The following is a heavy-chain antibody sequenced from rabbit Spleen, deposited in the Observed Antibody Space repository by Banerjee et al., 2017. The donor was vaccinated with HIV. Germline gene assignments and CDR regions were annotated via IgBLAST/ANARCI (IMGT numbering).Heavy chain of an antibody. J-gene: IGHJ4*01. D-gene: IGHD4-1*01. CDR1: GFSFSDRDV. CDR3: ARDLAGAIGWNFYL. V-gene: IGHV1S45*01. Sequence: QEELEESGGGLVKPEGSLTLTCKASGFSFSDRDVMCWVRQAPGKGLEWIACINTATGKPVYATWAKGRFTISTTPSTTVTLQMTSLTAADTAKYFCARDLAGAIGWNFYLWGPGTLVTVS. CDR2: INTATGKP.